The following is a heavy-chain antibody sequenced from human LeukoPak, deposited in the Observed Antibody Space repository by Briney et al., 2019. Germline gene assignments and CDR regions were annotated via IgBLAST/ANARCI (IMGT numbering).Heavy chain of an antibody. Sequence: GGSLRLAWAASGFTVSDDWRSWVHHAGAKGAEGGANIKQDGSDKYHVDSVKGRFTISRDKDKNALDVEMNCLRAEDTAVYYCARGEFAWIQGSYGMNVWGQGTTVTVSS. CDR1: GFTVSDDW. CDR2: IKQDGSDK. J-gene: IGHJ6*02. V-gene: IGHV3-7*01. D-gene: IGHD5-18*01. CDR3: ARGEFAWIQGSYGMNV.